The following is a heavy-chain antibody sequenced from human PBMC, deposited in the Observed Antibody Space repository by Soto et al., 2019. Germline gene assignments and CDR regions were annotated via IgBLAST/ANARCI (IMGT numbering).Heavy chain of an antibody. Sequence: PSETLSLTCTVSGGSIRSGGYCWSWVRQNPRKGLEWIGNIYYSGNTYYNPSLKSRLTISVDTSKNQFSLKLSSVTAADTAVYYCARLKLEFDYWGQGTLVTVSS. CDR3: ARLKLEFDY. CDR2: IYYSGNT. J-gene: IGHJ4*02. V-gene: IGHV4-30-4*01. D-gene: IGHD1-1*01. CDR1: GGSIRSGGYC.